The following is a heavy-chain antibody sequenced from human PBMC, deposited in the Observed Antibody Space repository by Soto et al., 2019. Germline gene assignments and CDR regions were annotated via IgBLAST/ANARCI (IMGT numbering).Heavy chain of an antibody. CDR1: GFTLRNYN. V-gene: IGHV3-48*02. D-gene: IGHD4-4*01. CDR3: ASNSNYYYYAMDV. CDR2: SGSSSSTI. J-gene: IGHJ6*02. Sequence: EVQLVESGGGVVQPGGSLRLSCAASGFTLRNYNMNWVRQAPGKGLEWVSYSGSSSSTIYYADSVKGRFTISRDNAKNSLYLQMNSLRDEDTAVYYCASNSNYYYYAMDVWGQGTTVTVSS.